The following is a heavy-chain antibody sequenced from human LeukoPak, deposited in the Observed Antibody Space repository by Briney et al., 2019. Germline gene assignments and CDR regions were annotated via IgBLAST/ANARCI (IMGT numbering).Heavy chain of an antibody. Sequence: GESLKISCKGSGYSFTSYWIGWVRQMPGKGLEWMGIIYPGDSDTRYSPSLQGQVTISADKSISTAYLQWSSLKASDTAMYYCARVGYSSSWSASNDAFDIWGQGTMVTVSS. J-gene: IGHJ3*02. CDR2: IYPGDSDT. CDR1: GYSFTSYW. V-gene: IGHV5-51*01. D-gene: IGHD6-13*01. CDR3: ARVGYSSSWSASNDAFDI.